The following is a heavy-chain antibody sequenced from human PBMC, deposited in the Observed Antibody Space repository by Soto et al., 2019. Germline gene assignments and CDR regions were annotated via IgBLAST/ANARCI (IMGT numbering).Heavy chain of an antibody. CDR2: IWYDGSNK. V-gene: IGHV3-33*01. J-gene: IGHJ6*02. Sequence: QVQLVESGGGVVQPGRYLRLSCAASGFTFSSFGMPWVRQAPGKGLEWVAVIWYDGSNKCYADSVKGRFTISRDNSKNTLYLQMNSLRAEDTAVYYCAREPNRYCSSTSCYLRYYGMDVWGQRTTVTVSS. CDR1: GFTFSSFG. CDR3: AREPNRYCSSTSCYLRYYGMDV. D-gene: IGHD2-2*01.